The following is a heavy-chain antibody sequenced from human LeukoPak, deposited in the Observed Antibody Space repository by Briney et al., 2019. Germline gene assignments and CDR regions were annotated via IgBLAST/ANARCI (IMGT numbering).Heavy chain of an antibody. J-gene: IGHJ4*02. V-gene: IGHV3-21*01. CDR2: ISSSSSYI. CDR3: ARHHSSSWYRFDY. CDR1: GFTFSSYA. D-gene: IGHD6-13*01. Sequence: GGSLRLSCAASGFTFSSYAMSWVRQAPGKGLEWVSSISSSSSYIYYADSVKGRFTISRDNAKNSLYLQMNSLRAEDTAVYYCARHHSSSWYRFDYWGQGTLVTVSS.